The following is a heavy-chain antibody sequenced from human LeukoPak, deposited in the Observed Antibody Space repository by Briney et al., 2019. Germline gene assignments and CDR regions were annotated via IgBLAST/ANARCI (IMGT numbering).Heavy chain of an antibody. Sequence: GGSLRLSCAASGFTFSSYAMHWVRQAPGKGLEGVAVISYDGSNKYYADSVKGRFTISRDNSKNTLYLQMNSLRAEDTAVYYCARDPEGFDYWGQGTLVTVSS. CDR1: GFTFSSYA. V-gene: IGHV3-30-3*01. CDR3: ARDPEGFDY. J-gene: IGHJ4*02. CDR2: ISYDGSNK. D-gene: IGHD1-14*01.